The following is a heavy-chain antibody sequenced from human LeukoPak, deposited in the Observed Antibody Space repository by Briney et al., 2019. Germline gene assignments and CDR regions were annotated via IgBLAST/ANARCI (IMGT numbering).Heavy chain of an antibody. V-gene: IGHV4-59*08. CDR3: ARYTRTGTTLRYFDY. Sequence: SETLSLTCTVSGGSISSYYWSWIRQPPGKGLEWIGYIYYSGSTNYNPSLKSRVTISVDTSKNQFSLKLSFVTAADTAVYYCARYTRTGTTLRYFDYWGQGTLVTVSS. D-gene: IGHD1-1*01. CDR1: GGSISSYY. J-gene: IGHJ4*02. CDR2: IYYSGST.